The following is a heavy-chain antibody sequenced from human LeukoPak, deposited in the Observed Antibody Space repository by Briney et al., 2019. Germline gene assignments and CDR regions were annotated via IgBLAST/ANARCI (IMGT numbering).Heavy chain of an antibody. CDR1: GFTFSSYG. D-gene: IGHD6-13*01. CDR2: ISYDGSNR. Sequence: GGSLRLSRAASGFTFSSYGMHWVRQAPGKGLEWVAVISYDGSNRYYADSVKGRFTISRDNSKNTLYLQMNSLRAEDTAVYYCAEAYSSSWYYFDYWGQGTLVTVSS. J-gene: IGHJ4*02. CDR3: AEAYSSSWYYFDY. V-gene: IGHV3-30*18.